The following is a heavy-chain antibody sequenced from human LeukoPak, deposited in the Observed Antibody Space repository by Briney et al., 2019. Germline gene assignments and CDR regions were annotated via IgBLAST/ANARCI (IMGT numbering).Heavy chain of an antibody. Sequence: GGSLRLSCAASGFTFSSYAMHWVRQAPGKGLEWVAVISYDGSNKYYADSVKGRFTISGDNSKNTLYLQMNSLRAEDTAVYYCAKDGRGPPGDDYYYGMGVWGQGTTVTVSS. V-gene: IGHV3-30*04. D-gene: IGHD3-16*01. CDR3: AKDGRGPPGDDYYYGMGV. CDR1: GFTFSSYA. J-gene: IGHJ6*02. CDR2: ISYDGSNK.